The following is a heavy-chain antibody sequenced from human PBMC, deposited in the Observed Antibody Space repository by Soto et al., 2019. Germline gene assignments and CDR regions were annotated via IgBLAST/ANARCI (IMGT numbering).Heavy chain of an antibody. J-gene: IGHJ5*02. D-gene: IGHD2-8*02. CDR3: ARHEGWTGPDQ. CDR1: GASIGSGGW. V-gene: IGHV4-4*02. Sequence: SETLSLTCAVSGASIGSGGWWSWVRQPPGKGLEWIAEIFHDGNTNYSPSLKSRVTISVDKSQNQFSLNVYSVTAADTAVYYCARHEGWTGPDQWGQGTLVTSPQ. CDR2: IFHDGNT.